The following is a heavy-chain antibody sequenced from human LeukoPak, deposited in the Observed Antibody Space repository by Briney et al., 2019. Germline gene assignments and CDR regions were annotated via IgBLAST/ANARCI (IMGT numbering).Heavy chain of an antibody. CDR2: IVGSGVTT. CDR3: AGPRNRSGYYFIFDY. D-gene: IGHD3-3*01. Sequence: GGSLTLSWAVSGFTFSSYAMSWVRQAPGKGLEWVSGIVGSGVTTYYADSVKGRFTISRDNSKNTLYLKMNSLRAEDTAVYYCAGPRNRSGYYFIFDYWGQGTLVIVSS. V-gene: IGHV3-23*01. J-gene: IGHJ4*02. CDR1: GFTFSSYA.